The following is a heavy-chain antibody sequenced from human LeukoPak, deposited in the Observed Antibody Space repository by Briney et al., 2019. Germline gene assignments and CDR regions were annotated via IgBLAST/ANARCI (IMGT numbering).Heavy chain of an antibody. J-gene: IGHJ4*02. V-gene: IGHV1-2*02. CDR1: GHTFTDYH. Sequence: ASVKVSCKASGHTFTDYHIHWVRQAPGQGLEWMGWINPYSGGTNFVQKFQGRVSMTRDTSISTAYMELSSLRSDDTAVYYCAIIRQDYWGQGTLVTVSS. CDR2: INPYSGGT. CDR3: AIIRQDY.